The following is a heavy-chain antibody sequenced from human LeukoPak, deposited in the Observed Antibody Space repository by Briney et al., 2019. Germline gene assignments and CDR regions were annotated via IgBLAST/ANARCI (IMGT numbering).Heavy chain of an antibody. Sequence: SETLSLTCAVYGGSFSGYYWSWIRQPPGKGLEWIGEINHSGSTNYNPSLKSRVTISVDTSKNQFSLKLSSVTAADTAVYYCAFGPMWTGVFQYWGQGTLVTVSS. J-gene: IGHJ1*01. CDR3: AFGPMWTGVFQY. D-gene: IGHD2-21*01. CDR1: GGSFSGYY. CDR2: INHSGST. V-gene: IGHV4-34*01.